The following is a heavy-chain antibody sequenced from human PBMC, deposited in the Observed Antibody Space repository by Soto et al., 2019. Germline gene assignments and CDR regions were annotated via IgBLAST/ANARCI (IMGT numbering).Heavy chain of an antibody. CDR3: ARGSYYYDSSGYYHY. CDR2: TYYRSKWYN. D-gene: IGHD3-22*01. J-gene: IGHJ4*02. V-gene: IGHV6-1*01. CDR1: GDSVSSNSAA. Sequence: SQTLSLTCAISGDSVSSNSAAWNWIRQSPSRGLEWLGRTYYRSKWYNDYAVSVKSRITINPDTSKNKFSLQLNSVTPEDTAVYYCARGSYYYDSSGYYHYWGQGTLVTVSS.